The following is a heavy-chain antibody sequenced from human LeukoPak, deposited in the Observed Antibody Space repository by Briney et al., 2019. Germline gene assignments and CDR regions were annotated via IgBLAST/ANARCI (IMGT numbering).Heavy chain of an antibody. V-gene: IGHV4-59*01. CDR1: GGSFSGYY. J-gene: IGHJ6*02. CDR3: ASGSTRYKGASYGMDV. D-gene: IGHD1-14*01. CDR2: IYYSGST. Sequence: KTSETLPLTCAVYGGSFSGYYWSWIRQPPGKGLEWIGYIYYSGSTNYNPSLKSRVTISVDTSKNQFSLKLSSVTAADTAVYYCASGSTRYKGASYGMDVWGQGTTVTVSS.